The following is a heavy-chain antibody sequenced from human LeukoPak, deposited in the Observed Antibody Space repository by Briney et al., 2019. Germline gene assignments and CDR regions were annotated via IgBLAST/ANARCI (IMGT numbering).Heavy chain of an antibody. CDR2: IIPIFGRP. J-gene: IGHJ4*02. CDR3: ARGTGDSSGYYYVY. D-gene: IGHD3-22*01. V-gene: IGHV1-69*01. Sequence: SVKVSCKASGGTFSSYAISWVRQAPGQGPEWMGGIIPIFGRPNYAQKFQGRVTITADESTSTAHMELSSLRSEDTAVYYCARGTGDSSGYYYVYWGQGTLVTVSS. CDR1: GGTFSSYA.